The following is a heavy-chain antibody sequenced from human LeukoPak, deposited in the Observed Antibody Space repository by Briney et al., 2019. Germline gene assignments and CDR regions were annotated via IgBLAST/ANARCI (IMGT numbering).Heavy chain of an antibody. Sequence: GGSLRLSRAASGFTFSSYWMSWVRQAPGKGLEWVANINKDGGEKYYVDSVKGRFTISRDNAKNSLYLQMNSLRADDTAVYYCVKDSPPRYSGSPPAYWGQGTLVTVPS. D-gene: IGHD1-26*01. CDR3: VKDSPPRYSGSPPAY. V-gene: IGHV3-7*03. J-gene: IGHJ4*02. CDR1: GFTFSSYW. CDR2: INKDGGEK.